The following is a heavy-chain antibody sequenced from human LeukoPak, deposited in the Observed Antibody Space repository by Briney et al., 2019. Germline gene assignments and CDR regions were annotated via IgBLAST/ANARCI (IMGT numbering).Heavy chain of an antibody. CDR1: GYTFTGYY. V-gene: IGHV1-2*02. CDR2: INPNSGGT. D-gene: IGHD1-26*01. J-gene: IGHJ6*03. Sequence: ASVKVSCKASGYTFTGYYMHWVRQAPGQGLEWMGWINPNSGGTNYAQKFQGRVTMTRDMSISTAYMELSRLRSDDTAVYYCARGEPDYYYYYMDVWGKGTTVTISS. CDR3: ARGEPDYYYYYMDV.